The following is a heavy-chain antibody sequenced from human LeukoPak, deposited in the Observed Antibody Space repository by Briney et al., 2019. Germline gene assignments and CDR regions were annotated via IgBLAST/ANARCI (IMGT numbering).Heavy chain of an antibody. V-gene: IGHV3-74*01. D-gene: IGHD6-13*01. J-gene: IGHJ4*02. CDR2: INNDGSDI. Sequence: GGSLRLSCAASGFTVSTYWMHWVRQAPGKGLVWVAYINNDGSDITYADSVKGRFTISRDSAKNTLYLQMNSLRVEDTAVYYCTTSRHSSSWYYNDYWGQGILVTVP. CDR1: GFTVSTYW. CDR3: TTSRHSSSWYYNDY.